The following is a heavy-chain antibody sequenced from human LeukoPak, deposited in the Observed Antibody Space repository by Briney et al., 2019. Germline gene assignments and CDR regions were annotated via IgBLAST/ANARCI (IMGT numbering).Heavy chain of an antibody. V-gene: IGHV3-30*18. D-gene: IGHD3-22*01. CDR2: ISYDGSNK. CDR1: GFTFSSYG. J-gene: IGHJ4*02. CDR3: AKDRDSSGYYLALDY. Sequence: GGSLRLSCAASGFTFSSYGMHWVRQAPGKGLEWVAVISYDGSNKYYADSVKGRFTISRDNSKNTLYLQMNSLRVEDTAVYYCAKDRDSSGYYLALDYWGQGTLVTVSS.